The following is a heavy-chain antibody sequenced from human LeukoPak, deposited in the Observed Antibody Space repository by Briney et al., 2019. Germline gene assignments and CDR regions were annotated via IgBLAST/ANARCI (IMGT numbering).Heavy chain of an antibody. D-gene: IGHD2-8*01. Sequence: PGRSLRLSCAASGFTFSSYGMHWVRQAPGKGLEWVAVIWYGGSNKYYADSVKGRFTISRDNSKNTLYLQMNSLRAEDTAVYYCAKDVRAFDIWGQGTKVTVSS. CDR3: AKDVRAFDI. J-gene: IGHJ3*02. CDR2: IWYGGSNK. V-gene: IGHV3-33*06. CDR1: GFTFSSYG.